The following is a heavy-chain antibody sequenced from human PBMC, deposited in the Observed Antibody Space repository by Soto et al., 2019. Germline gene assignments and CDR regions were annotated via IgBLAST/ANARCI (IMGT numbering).Heavy chain of an antibody. CDR3: AKLVGATPNDY. Sequence: GGSLRLSCAASGFTFSSYGMHWVRQAPGKGLEWVAVISYDGSNKYYADSVKGRFTISRDNSKNTLYLQMNSLRAEDTAVYYCAKLVGATPNDYWGQGTLVTVSS. CDR1: GFTFSSYG. J-gene: IGHJ4*02. CDR2: ISYDGSNK. D-gene: IGHD1-26*01. V-gene: IGHV3-30*18.